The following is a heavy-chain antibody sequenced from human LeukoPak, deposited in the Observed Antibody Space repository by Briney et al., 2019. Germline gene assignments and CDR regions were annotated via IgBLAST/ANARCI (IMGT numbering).Heavy chain of an antibody. J-gene: IGHJ4*02. V-gene: IGHV4-34*01. CDR2: IWNDAP. Sequence: SETLSLTCAVYGGSFSGYYWSWIRQPPGKGLEWIGRIWNDAPSYKPSLKSRVTISIDTSKNQFSLRLSSVTAADTAVYYCARGRDSRGYQFKGFDSWGQGTLVTVSS. CDR3: ARGRDSRGYQFKGFDS. D-gene: IGHD3-22*01. CDR1: GGSFSGYY.